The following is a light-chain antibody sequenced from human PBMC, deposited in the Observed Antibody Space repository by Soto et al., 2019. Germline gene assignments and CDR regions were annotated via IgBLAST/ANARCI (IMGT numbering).Light chain of an antibody. CDR3: SSYTSISTLYV. CDR2: EVS. J-gene: IGLJ1*01. CDR1: KSDVVGFNY. Sequence: SVLTQPASVSGSPGQSITISCTGTKSDVVGFNYVSWYQQHPGKAPELMIYEVSHRPSGVSNRFSGSKSDNTASLTISGLQAEDEADYYCSSYTSISTLYVFGTGTKVTVL. V-gene: IGLV2-14*01.